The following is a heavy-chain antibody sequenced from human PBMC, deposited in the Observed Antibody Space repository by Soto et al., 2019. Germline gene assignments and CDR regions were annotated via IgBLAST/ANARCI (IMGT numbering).Heavy chain of an antibody. CDR1: GFTFSSYG. CDR2: ISYDGSNK. CDR3: AKDPSSWYGPATYYFDY. V-gene: IGHV3-30*18. Sequence: GSLRLSCAASGFTFSSYGMHWVRQAPGKGLEWVAVISYDGSNKYYADSVKGRFTISRDNSKNTLYLQMNSLRAEDTAVYYCAKDPSSWYGPATYYFDYWGQGTLVTVSS. D-gene: IGHD6-13*01. J-gene: IGHJ4*02.